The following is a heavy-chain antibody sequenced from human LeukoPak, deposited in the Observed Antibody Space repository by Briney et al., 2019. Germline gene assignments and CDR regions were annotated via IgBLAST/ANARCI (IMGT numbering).Heavy chain of an antibody. CDR1: GYSISSGYY. V-gene: IGHV4-38-2*02. J-gene: IGHJ4*02. CDR2: IYYSGST. Sequence: SETLSLTCTVSGYSISSGYYWGWIRQPPGKGLEWIGSIYYSGSTYYNPSLKSRVTISVDTSKNQFSLKLSSVTAADTAVYYCARNGYCSGGSCYRFDYWGQGTLVTVSS. D-gene: IGHD2-15*01. CDR3: ARNGYCSGGSCYRFDY.